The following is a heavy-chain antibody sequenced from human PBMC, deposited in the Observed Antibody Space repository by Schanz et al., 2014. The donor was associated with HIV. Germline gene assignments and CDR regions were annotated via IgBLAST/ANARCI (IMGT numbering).Heavy chain of an antibody. CDR1: GFAFDDFA. J-gene: IGHJ4*02. Sequence: EVQLVESGGGVVEPGRSLRLSCVASGFAFDDFAMHWVRQAPGKGLEWVSGMSWNRGRIGYADSVKGRFTISRDNAKNSLYLQMNSLRAEDTAVYYCARDSWYGNYWGQGTLVTVSS. CDR3: ARDSWYGNY. CDR2: MSWNRGRI. V-gene: IGHV3-9*01. D-gene: IGHD6-13*01.